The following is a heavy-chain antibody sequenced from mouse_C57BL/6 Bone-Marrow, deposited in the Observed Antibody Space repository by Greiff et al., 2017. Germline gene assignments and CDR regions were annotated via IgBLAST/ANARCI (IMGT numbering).Heavy chain of an antibody. J-gene: IGHJ2*01. CDR1: GYTFTSYW. CDR2: IDPSDSYT. V-gene: IGHV1-59*01. CDR3: AICRGLRRFDY. D-gene: IGHD2-4*01. Sequence: VQLQQPGAELVRPGTSVKLSCKASGYTFTSYWMHWVKQRPGQGLEWIGVIDPSDSYTNYNQKFKGKATLTVDTSSSTAYMQLSSLTSVDSAVYYCAICRGLRRFDYWGQGTTLTVSS.